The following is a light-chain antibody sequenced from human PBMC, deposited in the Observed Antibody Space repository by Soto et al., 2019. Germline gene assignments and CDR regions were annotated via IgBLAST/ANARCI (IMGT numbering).Light chain of an antibody. Sequence: QSVLTQPASVSGSPGQSITISCTGTSSDVGGYNYVSWYQQHPGKAPKLMIYEVSNRPSGVSNRLSGSKSGNTASLTISGLQAEDEADYYCSSYTSSSTPVFGGGTKLTVL. CDR1: SSDVGGYNY. J-gene: IGLJ2*01. CDR2: EVS. CDR3: SSYTSSSTPV. V-gene: IGLV2-14*01.